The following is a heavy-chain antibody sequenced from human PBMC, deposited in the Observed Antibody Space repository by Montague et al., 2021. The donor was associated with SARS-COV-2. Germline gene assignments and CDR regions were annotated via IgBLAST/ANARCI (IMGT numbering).Heavy chain of an antibody. J-gene: IGHJ5*02. CDR3: TRGNGWYQP. CDR1: GSYLRGYF. V-gene: IGHV4-59*13. Sequence: SETLSLTCSVSGSYLRGYFWSWVRQPPGQRLEWIGYILYNGTATYNPALRSRLTMSVDMSRNQFSLELRSMTVTDTAFYYCTRGNGWYQPWGQGVLVTVSS. D-gene: IGHD2-8*01. CDR2: ILYNGTA.